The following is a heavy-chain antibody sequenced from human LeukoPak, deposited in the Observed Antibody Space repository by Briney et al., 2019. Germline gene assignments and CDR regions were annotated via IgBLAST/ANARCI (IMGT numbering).Heavy chain of an antibody. CDR1: GFTFDDYA. D-gene: IGHD1-26*01. CDR2: ISWNSGSI. Sequence: GRSLRLSCAASGFTFDDYAMHWVRQAPGKGLEWVSGISWNSGSIGYADSVKGRFTISRDNAKNSLYLQMNSLRAEDTALYYCAKSSGSYYPPPDYWGQGTLVTVSS. J-gene: IGHJ4*02. CDR3: AKSSGSYYPPPDY. V-gene: IGHV3-9*01.